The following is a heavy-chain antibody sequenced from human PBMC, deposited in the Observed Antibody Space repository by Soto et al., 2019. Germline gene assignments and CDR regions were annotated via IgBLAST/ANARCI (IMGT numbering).Heavy chain of an antibody. CDR3: AKNTVCNTATCYFDY. Sequence: GGSLRLSCAASGFTFSSYGMHWVRQAPGKGLEWVAVRSYDGSNKYYADSVKGRFTISRDNSKNTLYLQMNSLRAEDTAVYYCAKNTVCNTATCYFDYWGQATLVTVSS. V-gene: IGHV3-30*18. J-gene: IGHJ4*02. CDR1: GFTFSSYG. D-gene: IGHD4-17*01. CDR2: RSYDGSNK.